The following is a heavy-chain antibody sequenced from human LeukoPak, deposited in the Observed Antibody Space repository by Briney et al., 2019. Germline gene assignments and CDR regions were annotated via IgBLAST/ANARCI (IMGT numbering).Heavy chain of an antibody. V-gene: IGHV3-30*02. CDR1: GFTFSSYG. CDR2: IRYDGTNK. J-gene: IGHJ4*02. D-gene: IGHD4-17*01. Sequence: PGGSLILSCAASGFTFSSYGMHWVRQAPGKGLEWVAFIRYDGTNKYYADSMKGRFTISRDNSKNTLYLQMNSLRVEDTAVYYSAKDNYYGDYEVTSIFGVDWGQGTLVTVSS. CDR3: AKDNYYGDYEVTSIFGVD.